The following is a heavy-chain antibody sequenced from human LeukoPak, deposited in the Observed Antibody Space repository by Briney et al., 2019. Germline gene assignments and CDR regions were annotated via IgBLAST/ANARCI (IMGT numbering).Heavy chain of an antibody. D-gene: IGHD1-1*01. CDR1: GFTFSGQY. J-gene: IGHJ4*02. V-gene: IGHV3-7*04. CDR2: IRPDSSAK. Sequence: PGGSLRLSCVGSGFTFSGQYMSWVRQAPGNGLEWVANIRPDSSAKMYVDSVKGRFTISRDNAKNSLYLQMNSLRAEDTAVYYCARELNWDADYWGQGTLVTVSS. CDR3: ARELNWDADY.